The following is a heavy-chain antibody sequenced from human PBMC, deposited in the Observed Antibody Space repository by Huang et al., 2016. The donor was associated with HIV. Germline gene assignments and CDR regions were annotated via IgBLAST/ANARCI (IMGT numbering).Heavy chain of an antibody. Sequence: VESGGRSVQPGGSIRLSCVGSTFTVGAYWMSWVRQHPGKGMEWVANIKQDETEKYYVDSVKGRFNISRDNAKKVLFLEMDALRVEDTAIYFCATKTAGMDIWGQGTTVIVSS. CDR2: IKQDETEK. V-gene: IGHV3-7*01. CDR3: ATKTAGMDI. J-gene: IGHJ6*02. CDR1: TFTVGAYW.